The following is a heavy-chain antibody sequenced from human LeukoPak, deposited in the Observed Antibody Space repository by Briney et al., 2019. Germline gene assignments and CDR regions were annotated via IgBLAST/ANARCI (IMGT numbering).Heavy chain of an antibody. V-gene: IGHV4-39*07. J-gene: IGHJ6*03. D-gene: IGHD2-15*01. CDR3: ARLGYCSGGSCYYYYYMDV. CDR2: IYYGSVFYSVST. Sequence: SETLFLTCTVSGGSIGSSSYYWGWIRQPPGKGLEWIGSIYYGSVFYSVSTYYNPSLKSRVTMSGDTSKNQFSLKLSSVTAADTAAYYCARLGYCSGGSCYYYYYMDVWGKGTTVTVSS. CDR1: GGSIGSSSYY.